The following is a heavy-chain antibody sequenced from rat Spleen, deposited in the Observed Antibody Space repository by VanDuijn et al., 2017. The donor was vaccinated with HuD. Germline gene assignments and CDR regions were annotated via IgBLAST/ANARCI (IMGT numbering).Heavy chain of an antibody. CDR2: ITNTGGGV. CDR3: ATEGFGVGYFDY. V-gene: IGHV5-31*01. Sequence: EVPLVESGGGLVQPGRSLKLSCVASGFTFNNYWMTWIRQAPGKGLEWVASITNTGGGVYYPDSVKGRFTISRDNAKSTLYLQMDSLRSEDTATYYCATEGFGVGYFDYWGQGVMVTVSA. CDR1: GFTFNNYW. D-gene: IGHD4-3*01. J-gene: IGHJ2*01.